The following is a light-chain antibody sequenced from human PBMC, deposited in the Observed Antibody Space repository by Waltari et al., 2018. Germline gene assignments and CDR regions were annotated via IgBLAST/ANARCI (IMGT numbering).Light chain of an antibody. Sequence: DIQMTQSPSTLSASVGDRVTVPCRTSQTISTWLAWYQQKPGKAPKVLIYKASTSETGVPSRFSGSGSGTEFTLTITSLQPDDFATYYCQQYNSFPFTFGQGTKLEVK. CDR3: QQYNSFPFT. CDR1: QTISTW. V-gene: IGKV1-5*03. J-gene: IGKJ2*01. CDR2: KAS.